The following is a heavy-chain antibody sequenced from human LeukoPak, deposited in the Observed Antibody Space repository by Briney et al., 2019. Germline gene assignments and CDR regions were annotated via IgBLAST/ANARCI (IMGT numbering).Heavy chain of an antibody. CDR3: ARGWGSGAMPRTIAFDI. CDR2: TNSRGSNI. CDR1: GFSFSSYE. J-gene: IGHJ3*02. Sequence: GGPLRLSCAASGFSFSSYEMNWVRQAPGKGLEWVSYTNSRGSNIYYADSVKGRFTISRDNAKNSLYLQMDSLRAEDTAVYYCARGWGSGAMPRTIAFDIWGQGAMVTVSS. D-gene: IGHD2-2*01. V-gene: IGHV3-48*03.